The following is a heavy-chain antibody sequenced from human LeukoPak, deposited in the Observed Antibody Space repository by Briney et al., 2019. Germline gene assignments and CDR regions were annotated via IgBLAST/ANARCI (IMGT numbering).Heavy chain of an antibody. D-gene: IGHD3/OR15-3a*01. J-gene: IGHJ6*02. V-gene: IGHV1-46*01. CDR2: INPSGGST. Sequence: ASVKVSCKASGYTFTSYYMHWVRQAPGQGLEWMGIINPSGGSTSYAPKFQGRVTMTRDTSTSTVYMELSSLRSEDTAVYYCARDMIFGVVIIDHYYYYGMDVWGQGTTVTVSS. CDR3: ARDMIFGVVIIDHYYYYGMDV. CDR1: GYTFTSYY.